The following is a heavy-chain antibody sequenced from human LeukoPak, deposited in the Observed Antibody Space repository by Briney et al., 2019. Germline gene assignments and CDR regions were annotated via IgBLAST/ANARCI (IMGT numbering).Heavy chain of an antibody. Sequence: ASVKVSCKASGYTFTGYYMHWVRQAPGQGLEWMGWINPNSGGTNYAQKFQGRVTMTRDTSTSTAYMELSRLRSDDTAVYCCARLWFGELYLDYWGQGTLXTVS. V-gene: IGHV1-2*02. CDR1: GYTFTGYY. J-gene: IGHJ4*02. CDR2: INPNSGGT. CDR3: ARLWFGELYLDY. D-gene: IGHD3-10*01.